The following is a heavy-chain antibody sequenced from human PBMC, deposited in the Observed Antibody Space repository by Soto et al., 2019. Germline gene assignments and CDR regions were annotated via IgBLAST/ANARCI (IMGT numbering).Heavy chain of an antibody. J-gene: IGHJ6*02. V-gene: IGHV1-69*10. CDR3: ARDPDEVVGTDYHYYGMDV. CDR1: GDTSSNYG. CDR2: ILPVFGIT. Sequence: SVKVSCKASGDTSSNYGVSWVRQAPGQGLEWMGGILPVFGITTYARNFQGRITITADKSTSTVYMELTSLRSDDTATYYCARDPDEVVGTDYHYYGMDVWDQGATVTVSS. D-gene: IGHD1-26*01.